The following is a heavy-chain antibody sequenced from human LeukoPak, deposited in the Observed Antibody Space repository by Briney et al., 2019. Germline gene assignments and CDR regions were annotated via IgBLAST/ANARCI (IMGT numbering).Heavy chain of an antibody. V-gene: IGHV3-74*01. J-gene: IGHJ6*02. CDR3: AREYYDYVWGSYPYGMDV. CDR1: GFTFSSYW. D-gene: IGHD3-16*01. Sequence: GGSLRLSCAASGFTFSSYWMHWVRHAPGKGLVWVSRINSDGSSTSYADSVKGRFTISRDNAKSTLYLQMNSLRAEDTAVYYCAREYYDYVWGSYPYGMDVWGQGTTVTVSS. CDR2: INSDGSST.